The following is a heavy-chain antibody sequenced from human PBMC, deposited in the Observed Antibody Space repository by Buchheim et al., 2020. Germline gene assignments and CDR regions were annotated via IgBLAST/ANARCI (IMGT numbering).Heavy chain of an antibody. V-gene: IGHV4-31*03. Sequence: QVQLQESGPGLVKPSQTLSLTCTVSGASISSGGYYWSWMRQLPGKGLEWIGYIYYSGSTYFNPSLKSRVTMSVDTSKNQFSLKLSSVTAADTAVYYCARGSAPMGAFDLWGQGT. CDR2: IYYSGST. J-gene: IGHJ3*01. D-gene: IGHD3-10*01. CDR1: GASISSGGYY. CDR3: ARGSAPMGAFDL.